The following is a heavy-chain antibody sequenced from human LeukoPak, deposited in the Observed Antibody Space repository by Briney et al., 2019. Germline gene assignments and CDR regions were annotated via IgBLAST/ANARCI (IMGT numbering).Heavy chain of an antibody. D-gene: IGHD3-3*01. Sequence: HSGGSLRLSCAASGFSFSSYGMHWVRQAPGKGLEWVAVISYDRSNKYYADSVKGRFTISRDNSKNTLYLQMNSLRAEDTAVYYCAKDVYDFWSGYYNSYDYWGQGTLVTVSS. CDR1: GFSFSSYG. J-gene: IGHJ4*02. CDR3: AKDVYDFWSGYYNSYDY. CDR2: ISYDRSNK. V-gene: IGHV3-30*18.